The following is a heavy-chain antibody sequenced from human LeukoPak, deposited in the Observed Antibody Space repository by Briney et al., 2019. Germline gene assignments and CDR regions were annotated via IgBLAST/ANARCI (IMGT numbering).Heavy chain of an antibody. CDR1: GFTFSNYG. CDR2: ISNDGSNK. CDR3: AKDGGRTTAKYYFDY. J-gene: IGHJ4*02. D-gene: IGHD2-21*02. V-gene: IGHV3-30*18. Sequence: GGSLRLSCAASGFTFSNYGMHWVRQAPGKGLEWVAVISNDGSNKYYADSVKGRFTISRDNSKDTLYMQMNSLMGEDTAVYYCAKDGGRTTAKYYFDYWGQGTLVTVSS.